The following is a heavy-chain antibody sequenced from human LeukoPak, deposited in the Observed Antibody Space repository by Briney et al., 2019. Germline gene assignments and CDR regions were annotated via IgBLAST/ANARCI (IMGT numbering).Heavy chain of an antibody. J-gene: IGHJ5*02. CDR1: GGSISSGSYY. V-gene: IGHV4-30-4*01. D-gene: IGHD3-3*01. Sequence: SQTLSLTCTVSGGSISSGSYYWSWVRQPPGRGLEWIGYIYYRGSTYYNPSLKSRVTILLDTSKNQFSLKLSSVTAADTAVYYCARAPRGTIFGVVIIRGNWFDPWGQGTLVTVSS. CDR2: IYYRGST. CDR3: ARAPRGTIFGVVIIRGNWFDP.